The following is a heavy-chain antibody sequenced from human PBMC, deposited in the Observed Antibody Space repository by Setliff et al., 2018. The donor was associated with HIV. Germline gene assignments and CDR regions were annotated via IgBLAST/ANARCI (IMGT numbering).Heavy chain of an antibody. CDR2: IYYSGTT. CDR1: GGSINSDNYY. Sequence: SETLSLTCSVSGGSINSDNYYWGWIRQAPGKGLEWIGSIYYSGTTYYNPSLRGRVTISIDRSRNQFSLTLNAVTAADTATYYCASRGIVVVTMSMPDEFFVHWGHGTLVTVSS. J-gene: IGHJ1*01. D-gene: IGHD2-21*02. V-gene: IGHV4-39*01. CDR3: ASRGIVVVTMSMPDEFFVH.